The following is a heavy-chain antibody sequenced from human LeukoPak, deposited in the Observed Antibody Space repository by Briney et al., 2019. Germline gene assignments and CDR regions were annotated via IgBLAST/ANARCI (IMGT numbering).Heavy chain of an antibody. D-gene: IGHD1-1*01. CDR1: GGSISSNNW. CDR2: IYRSGSP. Sequence: SETLSLTCAVSGGSISSNNWWGWVRQPPGKGLEWIGEIYRSGSPNYNPSLKSRVTISVDKSRNHFSLNLSSVTAADTAVYYCARVNINNWHSCDYWGQGTLVTVSS. CDR3: ARVNINNWHSCDY. V-gene: IGHV4-4*02. J-gene: IGHJ4*02.